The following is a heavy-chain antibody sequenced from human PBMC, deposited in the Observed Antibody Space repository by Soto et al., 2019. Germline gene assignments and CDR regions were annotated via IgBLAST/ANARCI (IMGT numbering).Heavy chain of an antibody. CDR3: AKWLSSITSFGVVITDYGMDV. D-gene: IGHD3-3*01. CDR2: ISYDGSNK. Sequence: QVQLVESGGGVVQPGRSLRLSCAASGFSFSTFGMHWVRQAPGKGPEWVAVISYDGSNKYYADSVKGRFTISRDNSKNTLHLKMNSLRAEDTALYYCAKWLSSITSFGVVITDYGMDVWGQGTTVTVSS. J-gene: IGHJ6*02. CDR1: GFSFSTFG. V-gene: IGHV3-30*18.